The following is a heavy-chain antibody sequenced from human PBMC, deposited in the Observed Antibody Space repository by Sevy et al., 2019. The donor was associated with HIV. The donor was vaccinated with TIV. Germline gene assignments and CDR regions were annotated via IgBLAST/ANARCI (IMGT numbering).Heavy chain of an antibody. V-gene: IGHV1-46*03. CDR3: ARGWPRGLGLHLGELSSYFDY. CDR1: GYTFTSYY. D-gene: IGHD3-16*02. CDR2: INPSGGST. Sequence: ASVKVSCKASGYTFTSYYMHWVRQAPGQGLEWMGIINPSGGSTSYAQKFQGRVTMTRDTSTSTVYMELSSLRSEDTAVYYCARGWPRGLGLHLGELSSYFDYWGQGTLVTVSS. J-gene: IGHJ4*02.